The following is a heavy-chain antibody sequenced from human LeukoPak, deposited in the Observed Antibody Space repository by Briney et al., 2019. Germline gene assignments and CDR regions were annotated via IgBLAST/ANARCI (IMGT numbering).Heavy chain of an antibody. CDR1: GGSISSGGYY. CDR2: IFYSGST. D-gene: IGHD3-10*01. V-gene: IGHV4-31*03. Sequence: PSETLSLTCTVSGGSISSGGYYWSWIRQHPGKGLEGFGNIFYSGSTYYNPSLKSRVTISVDTSKNQFSLKLSSVTAADTAVYYCARVHRGYYGSGSYYWFDPWGQGTLVTVSS. CDR3: ARVHRGYYGSGSYYWFDP. J-gene: IGHJ5*02.